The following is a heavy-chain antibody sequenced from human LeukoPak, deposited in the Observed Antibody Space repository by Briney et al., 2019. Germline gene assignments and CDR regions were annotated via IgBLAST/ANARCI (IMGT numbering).Heavy chain of an antibody. J-gene: IGHJ4*02. Sequence: PGGSLRLSCAASGFTFSSYSMNWVRQAPGKGLEWVSGISWNSGSIGYADSVKGRFTISRDNAKNSLYLQMNSLRAEDTALYYCAKDIGEEYCFDYWGQGTLVTVSS. CDR1: GFTFSSYS. D-gene: IGHD3-10*01. CDR2: ISWNSGSI. V-gene: IGHV3-9*01. CDR3: AKDIGEEYCFDY.